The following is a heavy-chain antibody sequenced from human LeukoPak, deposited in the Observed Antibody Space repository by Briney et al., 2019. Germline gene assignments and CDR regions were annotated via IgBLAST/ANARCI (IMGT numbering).Heavy chain of an antibody. CDR3: VKVRGLYYYDSSGYYFDY. D-gene: IGHD3-22*01. J-gene: IGHJ4*02. V-gene: IGHV3-64D*09. Sequence: QPGGSLRLSCSASGFTFSSYAMHWVRQAPGKGLEYVSAISSNGGSTYYADSVKGRFTISRDNSKNTLYLQVSSLRAEDTAVYYCVKVRGLYYYDSSGYYFDYWGQGTLVTVSS. CDR2: ISSNGGST. CDR1: GFTFSSYA.